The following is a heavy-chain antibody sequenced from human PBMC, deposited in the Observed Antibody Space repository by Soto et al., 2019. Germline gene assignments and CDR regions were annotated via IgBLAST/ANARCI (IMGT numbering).Heavy chain of an antibody. CDR3: ARLIVATRSAENYFDY. J-gene: IGHJ4*02. Sequence: QVQLVESGGGVVQPGRSLRLSCAASGFTFSSYAMHWVRQAPGKGLEWVAVISYDGSNKYYADSVKGRFTISRDNSKNALELQMNSLRAEDTAVYYCARLIVATRSAENYFDYWGQGTLVTVSS. V-gene: IGHV3-30-3*01. CDR1: GFTFSSYA. D-gene: IGHD5-12*01. CDR2: ISYDGSNK.